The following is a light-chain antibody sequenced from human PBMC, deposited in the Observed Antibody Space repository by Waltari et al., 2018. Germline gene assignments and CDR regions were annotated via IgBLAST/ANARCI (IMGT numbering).Light chain of an antibody. CDR3: QQSYNTPRT. J-gene: IGKJ1*01. CDR2: AAS. Sequence: DIQMTHAPSSLAASVGDRVTITCRASQSISSYLNWYQQKPGKAPKLLIYAASSLQSGVPSNFSGSRSAPAFTLTISRLQPQDFATSYCQQSYNTPRTFGQGTKVDIK. CDR1: QSISSY. V-gene: IGKV1-39*01.